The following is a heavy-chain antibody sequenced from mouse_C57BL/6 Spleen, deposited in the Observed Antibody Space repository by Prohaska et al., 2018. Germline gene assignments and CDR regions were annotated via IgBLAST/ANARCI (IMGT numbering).Heavy chain of an antibody. CDR2: IYARSANT. Sequence: QVQLQQSGAELARNGASVKLSCKASGDTFTSDGISWVKQRTGQGLEWIGEIYARSANTYNNEKFKGKATLTADKSSSTAYMELRSLTSEDSAVDFYARVEYFGSSYDYWGQGATLTVSS. V-gene: IGHV1-81*01. J-gene: IGHJ2*01. D-gene: IGHD1-1*01. CDR1: GDTFTSDG. CDR3: ARVEYFGSSYDY.